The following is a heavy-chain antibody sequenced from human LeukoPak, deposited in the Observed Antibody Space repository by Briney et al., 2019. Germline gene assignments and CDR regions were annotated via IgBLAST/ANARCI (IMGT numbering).Heavy chain of an antibody. CDR2: ISSTGSYI. CDR3: ARRGTSGHWEYFGY. J-gene: IGHJ4*01. CDR1: EFSFSDYY. D-gene: IGHD5-12*01. Sequence: GGSLRLSCAASEFSFSDYYMNWIRQAPGKGLEWVSSISSTGSYIKYVDSVKGRFAISRDNAKTSLYLKMNSLRAEDTAVYYCARRGTSGHWEYFGYWGHGALVTVSS. V-gene: IGHV3-11*03.